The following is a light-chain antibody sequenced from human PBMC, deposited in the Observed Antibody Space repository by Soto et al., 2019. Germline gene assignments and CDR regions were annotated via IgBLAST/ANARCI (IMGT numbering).Light chain of an antibody. CDR3: QQRSNWPLT. CDR2: DAS. V-gene: IGKV3-11*01. J-gene: IGKJ4*01. Sequence: ESVLTQSPATLSLSPGERATLSCRAGQNIHTNLAWYQQKPGQAPRLLIYDASNRATGIPARFSGSGSGTDFTLTISSLEPEDFAVYYCQQRSNWPLTFGGGTKVDI. CDR1: QNIHTN.